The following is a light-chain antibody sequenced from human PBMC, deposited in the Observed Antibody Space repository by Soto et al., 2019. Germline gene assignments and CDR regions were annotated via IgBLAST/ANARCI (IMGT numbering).Light chain of an antibody. J-gene: IGLJ1*01. V-gene: IGLV3-21*02. Sequence: SYELTQPPSVSVAPGQTARLTCGGNNIGAKPVHWYQQKPGQAPVLVVFDDRDRPSGIPERFSGSNSGNTATLTISRVEAGDEADYYCQVWDTNNDHVFGTGTKVTVL. CDR1: NIGAKP. CDR3: QVWDTNNDHV. CDR2: DDR.